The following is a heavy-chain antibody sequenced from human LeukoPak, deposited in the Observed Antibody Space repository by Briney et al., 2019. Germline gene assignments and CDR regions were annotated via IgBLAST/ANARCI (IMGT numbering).Heavy chain of an antibody. V-gene: IGHV3-21*01. Sequence: GGSLRLSCAASGFTFSSYSKNSVRQAPGKGLEWVSSISSSSSYIYYPDSVKGRFTISRDNAKNSLYLQMNSLRAEDTAVYYCARGLGYSYGYWGQGTLVTVSS. CDR2: ISSSSSYI. CDR3: ARGLGYSYGY. CDR1: GFTFSSYS. J-gene: IGHJ4*02. D-gene: IGHD5-18*01.